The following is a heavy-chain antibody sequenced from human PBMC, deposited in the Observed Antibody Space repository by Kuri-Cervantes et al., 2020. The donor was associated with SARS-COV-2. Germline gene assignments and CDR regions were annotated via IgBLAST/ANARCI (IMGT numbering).Heavy chain of an antibody. J-gene: IGHJ4*02. CDR3: ARGEGVGGLMVLFQWRGAGPLDF. V-gene: IGHV1-2*04. CDR2: INPNSGGT. Sequence: ASVKVSCKASGYTFTGYYMHWVRPAPGQGLEWMGWINPNSGGTNYAQKFQGWVTMTRDTSISTVYMELSRLRSDDTAVYYCARGEGVGGLMVLFQWRGAGPLDFWGQGTLVTVSS. CDR1: GYTFTGYY. D-gene: IGHD3-16*01.